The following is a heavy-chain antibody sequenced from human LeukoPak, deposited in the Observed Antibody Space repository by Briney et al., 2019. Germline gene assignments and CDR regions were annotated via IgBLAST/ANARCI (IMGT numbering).Heavy chain of an antibody. CDR3: AKDLSVRQIDGKNVLDY. J-gene: IGHJ4*02. CDR1: GFTFSSYA. Sequence: PGGSLRLSCAASGFTFSSYAMSWVRQAPGKGLEWVSAISGSGGSPYYADSVKGRFTISRDNSKNTLYLQMNSLRAEDTAVYYCAKDLSVRQIDGKNVLDYWGEGALVAVSS. D-gene: IGHD5/OR15-5a*01. CDR2: ISGSGGSP. V-gene: IGHV3-23*01.